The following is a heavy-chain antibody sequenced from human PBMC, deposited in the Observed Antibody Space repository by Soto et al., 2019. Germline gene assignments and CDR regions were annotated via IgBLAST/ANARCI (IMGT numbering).Heavy chain of an antibody. CDR1: GGTFRDHA. V-gene: IGHV1-69*18. J-gene: IGHJ4*02. CDR2: IFPMFGTA. CDR3: ARFQGLHFDY. Sequence: QVQLVQSGAEVKKPWSSVKVSCKASGGTFRDHAFSWVRQAPGQGLEWMGRIFPMFGTADYAQKFQGRLIITADESTSTAYMDLSRLRSEHTAVYYWARFQGLHFDYWGQGNLVRVSS.